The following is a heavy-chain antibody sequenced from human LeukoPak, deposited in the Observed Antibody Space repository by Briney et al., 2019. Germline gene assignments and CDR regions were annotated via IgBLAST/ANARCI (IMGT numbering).Heavy chain of an antibody. V-gene: IGHV3-33*01. CDR3: ARVDLSRHGYKDYYYYGMDV. J-gene: IGHJ6*02. CDR2: IWYDGSSK. Sequence: GGSLRLSCAASGFTFSSYGMHWVRQAQGKGLEWVAVIWYDGSSKYYADSVKGRFTISRDNSKNTLYLQMNSLRAEDTAVYYCARVDLSRHGYKDYYYYGMDVWGQGTTVTVSS. CDR1: GFTFSSYG. D-gene: IGHD5-18*01.